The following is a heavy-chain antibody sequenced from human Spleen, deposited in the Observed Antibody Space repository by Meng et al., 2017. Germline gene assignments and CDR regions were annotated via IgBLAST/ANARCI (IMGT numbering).Heavy chain of an antibody. CDR2: INHSGST. V-gene: IGHV4-34*01. CDR3: ARGPTTMAHDFDY. CDR1: VGSFSDYY. J-gene: IGHJ4*02. Sequence: LQECGAGLLWPSGRPLPTCVFSVGSFSDYYWGWIRQPPGKGLEWIGEINHSGSTNYNPSLESRATISVDTSQNNLSLKLSSVTAADSAVYYCARGPTTMAHDFDYWGQGTLVTVSS. D-gene: IGHD4-11*01.